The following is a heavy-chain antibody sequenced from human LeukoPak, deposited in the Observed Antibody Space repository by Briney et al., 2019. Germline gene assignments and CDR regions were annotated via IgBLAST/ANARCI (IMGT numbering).Heavy chain of an antibody. CDR2: IIPILGIA. Sequence: ASVTVSCTASGGTFSSYAISWVRQAPGQGLEWMGRIIPILGIANYAQKFQGRVTITADKSTSTAYMELSSLRSEDTAVYYCARDCNYYDSSGFAWFDPWGQGTLVTVSS. CDR1: GGTFSSYA. D-gene: IGHD3-22*01. V-gene: IGHV1-69*04. J-gene: IGHJ5*02. CDR3: ARDCNYYDSSGFAWFDP.